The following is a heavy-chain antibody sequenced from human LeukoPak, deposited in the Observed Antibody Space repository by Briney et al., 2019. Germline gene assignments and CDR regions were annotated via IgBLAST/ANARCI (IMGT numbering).Heavy chain of an antibody. J-gene: IGHJ4*02. CDR2: INNGAGAT. V-gene: IGHV3-23*01. CDR3: ARSGLATCHY. Sequence: GGSLRLSCAASGFTFSDSYMSWIRQAPGKGLEWVSSINNGAGATFFADSVKGRFTISRDDSRGMVYLQMNSLTAEDTAVYYCARSGLATCHYWGQGTLVTVSS. CDR1: GFTFSDSY. D-gene: IGHD3-10*01.